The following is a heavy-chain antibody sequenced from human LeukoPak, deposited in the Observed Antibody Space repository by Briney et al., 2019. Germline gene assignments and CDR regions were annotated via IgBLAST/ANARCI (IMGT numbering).Heavy chain of an antibody. CDR1: GFTVSSDY. J-gene: IGHJ4*02. D-gene: IGHD3-16*01. CDR2: IDVAGNT. V-gene: IGHV3-53*01. Sequence: GGSLRLSCAASGFTVSSDYMTWVRQAPGKGLEWVSSIDVAGNTNYADSVRGRFTISRDSSKNTLYLHMNSLRAEDTAVYYCTRDVSGSRPNYWGQGTLVTVTS. CDR3: TRDVSGSRPNY.